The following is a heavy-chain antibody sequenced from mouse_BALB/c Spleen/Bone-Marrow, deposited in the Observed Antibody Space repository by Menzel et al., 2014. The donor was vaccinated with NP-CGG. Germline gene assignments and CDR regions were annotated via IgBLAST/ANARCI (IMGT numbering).Heavy chain of an antibody. J-gene: IGHJ4*01. CDR3: ARVTSSAVGAMDY. Sequence: VKLVESGPGLVAPSQSLSITCTVSGFSLTNYGVHWVRQPPGKGLEWLGVIWAGGSINYNSALMSRLSISKDNSKSQVFLKMISLQTDDTAMYYCARVTSSAVGAMDYWGQGTSVTVSS. CDR1: GFSLTNYG. D-gene: IGHD3-2*02. CDR2: IWAGGSI. V-gene: IGHV2-9*02.